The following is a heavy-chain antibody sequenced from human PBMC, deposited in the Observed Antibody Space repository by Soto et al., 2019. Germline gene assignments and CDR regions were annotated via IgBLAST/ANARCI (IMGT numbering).Heavy chain of an antibody. D-gene: IGHD1-1*01. CDR2: ISDSGTT. J-gene: IGHJ4*02. CDR1: GFTFSNFG. V-gene: IGHV3-23*01. CDR3: AKAARTTTIYNFDF. Sequence: PGGSLRLSCAASGFTFSNFGMNWGRRAPGKGLGWVSLISDSGTTCHADSVRGRFTGSRDNSKDTLYLQMNSLRAETTAVYYCAKAARTTTIYNFDFWGPGTLVTVSS.